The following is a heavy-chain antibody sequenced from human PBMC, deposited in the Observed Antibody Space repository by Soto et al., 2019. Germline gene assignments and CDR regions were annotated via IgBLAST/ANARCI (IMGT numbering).Heavy chain of an antibody. V-gene: IGHV3-30*18. CDR1: GFTFSYG. J-gene: IGHJ4*02. Sequence: VQLLESGGGLIQPGGSLRLSCAASGFTFSYGIHWLRQAPGKGLEWVAYISSDSSNKFYGDSVKGRFTISRDNSKNTQFLQMNSLRAEDTAVYYCAKLVIGYCSGNTCEDYWGQGTLVAVSS. CDR3: AKLVIGYCSGNTCEDY. CDR2: ISSDSSNK. D-gene: IGHD2-15*01.